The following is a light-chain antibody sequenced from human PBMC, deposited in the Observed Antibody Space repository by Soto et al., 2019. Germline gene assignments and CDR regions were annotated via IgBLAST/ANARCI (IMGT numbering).Light chain of an antibody. CDR1: SSDVGNYNY. CDR3: SSYTSKSSLI. Sequence: QSALTQPASVSGSPGQSITISCTGTSSDVGNYNYVSWYQQHPGKAPKLIIFEVINRPSGVSDRFSGSKSGNTASLTISGLQAEDEADYYCSSYTSKSSLIFGGGTKLTVL. V-gene: IGLV2-14*01. J-gene: IGLJ2*01. CDR2: EVI.